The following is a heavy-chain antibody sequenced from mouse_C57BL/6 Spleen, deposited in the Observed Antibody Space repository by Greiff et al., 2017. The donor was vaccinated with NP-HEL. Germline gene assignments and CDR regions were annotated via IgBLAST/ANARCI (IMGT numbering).Heavy chain of an antibody. D-gene: IGHD1-2*01. V-gene: IGHV1-59*01. CDR2: IDPSDSYT. Sequence: QVQLQQSGAELVRPGTSVKLSCKASGYTFTSYWMHWVKQRPGQGLEWIGVIDPSDSYTNYNQKFKGKATLTVDTSSSTAYMQLSSLTSEDSAVYYCARSSYGHQEDYWGQGTTLTVSS. J-gene: IGHJ2*01. CDR3: ARSSYGHQEDY. CDR1: GYTFTSYW.